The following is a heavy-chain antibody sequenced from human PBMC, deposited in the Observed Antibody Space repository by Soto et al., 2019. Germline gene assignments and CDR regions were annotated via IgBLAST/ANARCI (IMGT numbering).Heavy chain of an antibody. Sequence: EVQLLESGGGLVQPGGSLRLSCAASGFTFSSYAMSWVRQAPGKGLEWVSAISGSGGSTYYADSVKGRFTISRDNSKNTLYLQMNSVRAEDTAVYYCAKGGVVVTATPRPFDYWGQGTLVTVSS. CDR1: GFTFSSYA. V-gene: IGHV3-23*01. CDR3: AKGGVVVTATPRPFDY. J-gene: IGHJ4*02. CDR2: ISGSGGST. D-gene: IGHD2-21*02.